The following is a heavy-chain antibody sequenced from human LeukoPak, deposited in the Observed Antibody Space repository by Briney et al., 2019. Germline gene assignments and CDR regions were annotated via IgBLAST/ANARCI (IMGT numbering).Heavy chain of an antibody. CDR2: IYYSGST. D-gene: IGHD3-22*01. CDR3: ARGLDSSGYHGNY. J-gene: IGHJ4*02. CDR1: GGSISSSSYY. V-gene: IGHV4-39*07. Sequence: SETLSLTCTVSGGSISSSSYYWGWIRQPPGKGLEWIGSIYYSGSTYYNPSLKSRVTISVDTSKNQFSLKLSSVTAADTAVYYCARGLDSSGYHGNYWGQGTLVTVSS.